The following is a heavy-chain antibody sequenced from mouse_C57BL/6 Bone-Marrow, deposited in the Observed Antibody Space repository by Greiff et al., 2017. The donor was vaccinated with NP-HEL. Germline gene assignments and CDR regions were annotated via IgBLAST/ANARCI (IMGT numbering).Heavy chain of an antibody. CDR2: IWSGGST. D-gene: IGHD1-1*02. CDR1: GFSLTSYG. J-gene: IGHJ4*01. Sequence: VQLVESGPGLVQPSQSLSITCTVSGFSLTSYGVHWVRQPPGKGLEWLGVIWSGGSTDYNAAFISRLSISKDNSKSQVFFKMNSLQADDTAIYYCAKEGSYDAMDYWGQGTSVTVSS. V-gene: IGHV2-4*01. CDR3: AKEGSYDAMDY.